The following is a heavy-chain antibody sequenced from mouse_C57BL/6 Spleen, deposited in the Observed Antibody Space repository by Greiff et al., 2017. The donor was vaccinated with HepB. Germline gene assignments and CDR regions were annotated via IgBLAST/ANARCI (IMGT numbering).Heavy chain of an antibody. CDR2: IDPETGGT. V-gene: IGHV1-15*01. CDR1: GYTFTDYE. J-gene: IGHJ3*01. D-gene: IGHD4-1*01. Sequence: QVQLQQSGAELVRPGASVTLSCKASGYTFTDYEMHWVKQTPVHGLEWIGAIDPETGGTAYNQKFKGKAILTADKSSSTAYIELRRLTSEDSAVYYCTPNLAWFAYWGQGTLVTVSA. CDR3: TPNLAWFAY.